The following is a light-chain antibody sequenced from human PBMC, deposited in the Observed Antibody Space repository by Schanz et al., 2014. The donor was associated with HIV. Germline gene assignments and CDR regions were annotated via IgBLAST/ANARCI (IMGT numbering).Light chain of an antibody. CDR3: LQQNTYPLT. V-gene: IGKV1-9*01. J-gene: IGKJ5*01. CDR1: QTISNS. CDR2: AAS. Sequence: DIQLTQSPALLSASVGDRVTITCRASQTISNSLAWYQQRPGKAPKVLIYAASSLQRGAPSRFSGSGSGTEFTLTISSLQPEDFATYYCLQQNTYPLTFGQGTRLEVK.